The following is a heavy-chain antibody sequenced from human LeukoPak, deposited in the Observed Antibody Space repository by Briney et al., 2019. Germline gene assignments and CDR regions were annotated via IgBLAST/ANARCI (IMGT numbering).Heavy chain of an antibody. CDR1: GFTFSSYG. V-gene: IGHV3-33*06. J-gene: IGHJ6*02. D-gene: IGHD3-10*01. CDR2: IWYDGSNK. Sequence: PGRSLRLSCAASGFTFSSYGMHWVRQAPGKGLEWVAVIWYDGSNKYYADSVKGRFTISRDNSKNTLFLQMNNLRVEDTAMYYCAKNKGSYQYNYYGMEVWGQGTTVSVSS. CDR3: AKNKGSYQYNYYGMEV.